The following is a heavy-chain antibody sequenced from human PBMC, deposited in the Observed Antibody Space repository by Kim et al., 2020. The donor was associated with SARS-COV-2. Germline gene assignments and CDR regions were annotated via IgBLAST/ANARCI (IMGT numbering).Heavy chain of an antibody. J-gene: IGHJ2*01. V-gene: IGHV3-21*01. D-gene: IGHD3-9*01. CDR3: ARERITASGWKYFDL. Sequence: GGSLRLSCAASGFTFSSYGMNWVRQAPGKGLEWVSSISTGSSYIYYPDSMKGRFTISRHNAENALYLQMNALRAEDTALYYCARERITASGWKYFDLWGR. CDR2: ISTGSSYI. CDR1: GFTFSSYG.